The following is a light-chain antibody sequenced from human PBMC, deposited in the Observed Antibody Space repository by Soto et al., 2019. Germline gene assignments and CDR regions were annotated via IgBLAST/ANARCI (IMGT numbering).Light chain of an antibody. Sequence: TQSAAALCVSPGERATHSLTPSQSVSSSYLAWYQQKPGQAPRLLIYGASSRATGIPDRFSGSGSGTDFTLTISSLEPEDFAVYYCHQRRSSPRTFGQGTKVDIK. J-gene: IGKJ1*01. CDR3: HQRRSSPRT. CDR1: QSVSSSY. CDR2: GAS. V-gene: IGKV3-20*01.